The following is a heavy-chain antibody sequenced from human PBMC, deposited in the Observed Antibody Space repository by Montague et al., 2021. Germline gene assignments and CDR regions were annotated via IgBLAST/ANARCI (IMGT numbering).Heavy chain of an antibody. CDR2: IYSSGST. CDR1: GGSISRSSYY. D-gene: IGHD2-2*03. J-gene: IGHJ4*02. CDR3: ARDNGYCNITSCSPLTY. Sequence: SETLSLTCTVSGGSISRSSYYWGWIRQPPGKGLEWIGSIYSSGSTNYNPSLKSRVTISVDKSKNQFSLKLSSVTAADTAAYYCARDNGYCNITSCSPLTYWGQGTLVTVSS. V-gene: IGHV4-39*07.